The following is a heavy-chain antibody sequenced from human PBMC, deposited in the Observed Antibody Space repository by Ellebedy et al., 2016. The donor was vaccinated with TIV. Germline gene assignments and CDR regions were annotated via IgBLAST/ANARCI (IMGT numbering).Heavy chain of an antibody. D-gene: IGHD3-10*01. V-gene: IGHV1-8*01. CDR2: MNPNSGNT. CDR1: RYTFTSYD. J-gene: IGHJ6*02. Sequence: ASVKVSXKASRYTFTSYDINWVRQATGQGLEWMGWMNPNSGNTGYAQKFQGRVTMTRNTSISTAYMELSSLRSEDTAVYYCARSRLHCYGSGSERNYYYGMDVWGQGTTVTVSS. CDR3: ARSRLHCYGSGSERNYYYGMDV.